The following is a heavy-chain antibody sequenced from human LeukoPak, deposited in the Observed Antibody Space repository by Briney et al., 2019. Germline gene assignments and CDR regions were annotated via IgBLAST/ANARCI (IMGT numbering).Heavy chain of an antibody. CDR2: INHSGGT. CDR1: GGSFSGYY. V-gene: IGHV4-34*01. J-gene: IGHJ4*02. CDR3: ARGPPGSRPLASFDC. D-gene: IGHD3-10*01. Sequence: SETLSLTCAVYGGSFSGYYWGWIRQPPGKGLEWIGEINHSGGTNYSPSLKSRVTISVETSKNLSSLHLSSVPAAEPAVYYCARGPPGSRPLASFDCWGQGALVTVSS.